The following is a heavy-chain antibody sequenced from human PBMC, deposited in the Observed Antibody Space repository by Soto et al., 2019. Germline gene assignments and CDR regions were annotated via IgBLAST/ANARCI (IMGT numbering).Heavy chain of an antibody. CDR2: IKKDGSTI. V-gene: IGHV3-7*05. Sequence: EVQLVESGGDLVQPGGSLRLSCAASGFSFGSSWMTWVRQAPGKGLEWVANIKKDGSTINYLDSVRGRFTVSRDNAKNSLHLEMTSLRAEDTALYYWARDVSQGSSSLYLDAFDIWGQGTMVTVSS. J-gene: IGHJ3*02. D-gene: IGHD6-13*01. CDR3: ARDVSQGSSSLYLDAFDI. CDR1: GFSFGSSW.